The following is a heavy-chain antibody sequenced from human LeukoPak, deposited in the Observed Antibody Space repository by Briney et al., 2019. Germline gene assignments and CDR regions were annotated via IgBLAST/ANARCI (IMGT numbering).Heavy chain of an antibody. CDR3: GRAGFGTAYNRFYYYMDV. J-gene: IGHJ6*03. D-gene: IGHD3-16*01. CDR2: IFHSGIA. CDR1: NYPITSDYY. Sequence: SETLFLTCAVSNYPITSDYYWVWIRQPPGQGLEWIGQIFHSGIAHYNPSLKSRVTMSVDTSRSQFSVNLNSVTAADTAVYYCGRAGFGTAYNRFYYYMDVWGKRTTVTVSS. V-gene: IGHV4-38-2*01.